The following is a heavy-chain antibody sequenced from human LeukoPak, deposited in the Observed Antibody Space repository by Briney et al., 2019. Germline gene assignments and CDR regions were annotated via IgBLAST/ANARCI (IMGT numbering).Heavy chain of an antibody. J-gene: IGHJ6*02. CDR1: GFTFSSYS. CDR3: ARDRGEWFGPLSGMDV. D-gene: IGHD3-10*01. V-gene: IGHV3-48*04. CDR2: ISSSSTI. Sequence: GGSLRLSCAASGFTFSSYSMNWVRQAPGKGLEWVSYISSSSTIYYADSVKGRFTISRDNAKNSLYLQMNSLRAEDTAVYYCARDRGEWFGPLSGMDVWGQGTTVTVSS.